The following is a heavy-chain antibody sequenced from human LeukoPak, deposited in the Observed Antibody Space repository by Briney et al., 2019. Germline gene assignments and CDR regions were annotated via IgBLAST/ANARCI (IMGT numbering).Heavy chain of an antibody. Sequence: GGSLRLSCSASGFTFSSNNMNWGRQAAGKGLKLVSSITSSSRYLYYAESVKGRFPISRDNAKDSLYLQMNSLRGEDTAVYYCARDPYSGRYGDYYYYYIDVWGKGSTVTISS. CDR2: ITSSSRYL. CDR3: ARDPYSGRYGDYYYYYIDV. V-gene: IGHV3-21*01. CDR1: GFTFSSNN. D-gene: IGHD1-26*01. J-gene: IGHJ6*03.